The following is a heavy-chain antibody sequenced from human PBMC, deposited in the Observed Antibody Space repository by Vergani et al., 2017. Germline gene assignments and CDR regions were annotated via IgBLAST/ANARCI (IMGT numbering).Heavy chain of an antibody. CDR2: IDWDDDK. CDR3: AQSGYSSGWYVCDY. CDR1: GFSLSTSGMR. D-gene: IGHD6-19*01. Sequence: QVTLKESGPALVKPTQTLTLTCTFSGFSLSTSGMRVSWIRQPPGKALEWLARIDWDDDKFYSTSLKTRLTISKDTSKNQVVLTMTNMDPVDTATYYCAQSGYSSGWYVCDYWGQGTLVTVSA. J-gene: IGHJ4*02. V-gene: IGHV2-70*04.